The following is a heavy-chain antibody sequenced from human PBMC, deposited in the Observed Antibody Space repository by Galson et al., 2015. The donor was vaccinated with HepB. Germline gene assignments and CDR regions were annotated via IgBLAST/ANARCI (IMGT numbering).Heavy chain of an antibody. CDR3: ARVKDIVVVPAAIHGGGFDP. CDR2: INPNSGGT. V-gene: IGHV1-2*02. D-gene: IGHD2-2*01. CDR1: GYTFTGYY. J-gene: IGHJ5*02. Sequence: SVKVSCKASGYTFTGYYMHWVRQAPGQGLEWMGWINPNSGGTNYAQKFQGRVTMTRDTSISTAYMELSRLRSDDTAVYYCARVKDIVVVPAAIHGGGFDPWGQGTLVTVSS.